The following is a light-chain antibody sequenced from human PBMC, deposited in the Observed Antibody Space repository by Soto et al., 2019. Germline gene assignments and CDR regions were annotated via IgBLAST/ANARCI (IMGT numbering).Light chain of an antibody. J-gene: IGKJ2*01. V-gene: IGKV1-5*01. CDR1: QSISTW. CDR2: DAS. Sequence: DIQMTQSPSTLSASVGDRVTITCRASQSISTWLAWYQKKPGKAPKLLIYDASILASGVPTRLSASGSGTEFTITISSLQADDFETYSCKQYNRYYTFGQGTKLEIK. CDR3: KQYNRYYT.